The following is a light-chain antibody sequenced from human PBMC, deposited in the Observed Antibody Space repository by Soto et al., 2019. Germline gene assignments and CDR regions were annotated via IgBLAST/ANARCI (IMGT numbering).Light chain of an antibody. J-gene: IGKJ3*01. Sequence: EIVLTQSPGTLSLSPGEGVTLSCRAGQIVTSSYLAWYQQKPGQAPRLLIYGASSRATGIPDRFSGSGSGTDFTLTISRLEPEDVAVYYCQQYGSSPLTFGPGTKLDIK. CDR2: GAS. CDR1: QIVTSSY. V-gene: IGKV3-20*01. CDR3: QQYGSSPLT.